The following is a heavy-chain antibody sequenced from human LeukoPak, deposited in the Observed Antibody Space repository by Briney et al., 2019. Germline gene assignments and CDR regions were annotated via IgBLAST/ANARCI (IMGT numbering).Heavy chain of an antibody. J-gene: IGHJ5*02. Sequence: SQTLSLTCAISGDSVSSNSAAWNWTRHSPSRGLEWLGRTYYRSTRYNDYAVSVKSRITSNPDTSKKQFALWLNSVPPDDTAVYYCARESWDIEGYNWFDPWGQGTLVTVSS. CDR3: ARESWDIEGYNWFDP. V-gene: IGHV6-1*01. D-gene: IGHD2-15*01. CDR1: GDSVSSNSAA. CDR2: TYYRSTRYN.